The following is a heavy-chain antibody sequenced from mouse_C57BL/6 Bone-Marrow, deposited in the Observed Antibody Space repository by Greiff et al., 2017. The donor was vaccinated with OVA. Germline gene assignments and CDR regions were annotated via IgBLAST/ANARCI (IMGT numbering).Heavy chain of an antibody. D-gene: IGHD1-1*01. CDR3: ARLTLYGSSLYYAMDY. CDR1: GYTFTSYT. Sequence: VKLVESGAELARPGASVKMSCKASGYTFTSYTMHWVKQRPGQGLEWIGYINPSSGYTKYNQKFKDKATLTADKSSSTAYMQLSSLTSEDSAVYYCARLTLYGSSLYYAMDYWGQGTSVTVSS. V-gene: IGHV1-4*01. CDR2: INPSSGYT. J-gene: IGHJ4*01.